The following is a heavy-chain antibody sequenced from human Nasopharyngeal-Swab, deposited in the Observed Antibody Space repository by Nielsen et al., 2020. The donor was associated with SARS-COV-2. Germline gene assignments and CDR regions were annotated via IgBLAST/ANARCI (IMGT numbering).Heavy chain of an antibody. J-gene: IGHJ4*02. CDR3: AREIGDTVTIDY. CDR2: ISSSSSYI. V-gene: IGHV3-21*01. Sequence: WIRQPPGKGPEWVSSISSSSSYIYYADSVKGRFTISRDNAKNSLYLQMNSLRAEDTAVYYCAREIGDTVTIDYWGQGTLVTVSS. D-gene: IGHD4-17*01.